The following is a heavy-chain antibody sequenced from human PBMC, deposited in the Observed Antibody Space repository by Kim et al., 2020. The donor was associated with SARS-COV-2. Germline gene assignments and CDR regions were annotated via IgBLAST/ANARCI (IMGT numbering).Heavy chain of an antibody. Sequence: GGSLRLSCASSGFTFDDYAMHWVRQAPGKGLEWVSLISGDGGSTYYADSVKGRFPISRDNSKNSLYLQVNSLRTEDTALYYCAKDMGGYSSIWGPLRPWGQGTLVTVSS. J-gene: IGHJ5*02. V-gene: IGHV3-43*02. CDR2: ISGDGGST. CDR1: GFTFDDYA. D-gene: IGHD6-13*01. CDR3: AKDMGGYSSIWGPLRP.